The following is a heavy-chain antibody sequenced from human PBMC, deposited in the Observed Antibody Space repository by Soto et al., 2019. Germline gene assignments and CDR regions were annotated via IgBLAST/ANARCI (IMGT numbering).Heavy chain of an antibody. V-gene: IGHV1-2*02. CDR1: GYSFAGHY. CDR3: GRGRSGQIVVFY. D-gene: IGHD1-26*01. CDR2: IGPESGAT. Sequence: ASVKVSCKASGYSFAGHYIHWVRQAPEQGPEWMGEIGPESGATRYAQKFQGRVTMTMDTSITTVYMELNNLRPDDTAIYYCGRGRSGQIVVFYWGQGTPVTVSS. J-gene: IGHJ4*02.